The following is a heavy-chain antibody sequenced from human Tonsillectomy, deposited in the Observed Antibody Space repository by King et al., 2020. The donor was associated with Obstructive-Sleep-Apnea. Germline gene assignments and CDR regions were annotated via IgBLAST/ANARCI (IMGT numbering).Heavy chain of an antibody. Sequence: QLVESGPEVKKPGTSVKVSCKASGFTFTSSAVQWVRQARGHRLEWIGWIVVGSGNTNYAQKFQERVTITRDMSTSTAYMELSSLRSEDTAVYYCAADLYAYSSSSPINYYYGMDVWGQGTTVTVSS. D-gene: IGHD6-6*01. V-gene: IGHV1-58*01. CDR3: AADLYAYSSSSPINYYYGMDV. CDR2: IVVGSGNT. J-gene: IGHJ6*02. CDR1: GFTFTSSA.